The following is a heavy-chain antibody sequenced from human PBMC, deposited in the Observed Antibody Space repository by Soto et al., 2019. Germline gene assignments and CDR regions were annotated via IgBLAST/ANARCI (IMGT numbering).Heavy chain of an antibody. Sequence: SETLSLTCAVYGGSFSGYYWSWIRQPPGKGLEWIGEINHSGSTNYNPSLKSRVTISVDTSKNQFSLKLSSVTAADTAVYYCARVRYAPTTSSSWFIDYWGQGTLVTVSS. CDR2: INHSGST. J-gene: IGHJ4*02. CDR1: GGSFSGYY. V-gene: IGHV4-34*01. D-gene: IGHD6-13*01. CDR3: ARVRYAPTTSSSWFIDY.